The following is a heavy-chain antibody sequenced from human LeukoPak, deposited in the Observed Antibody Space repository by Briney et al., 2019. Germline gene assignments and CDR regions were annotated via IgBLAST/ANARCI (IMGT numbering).Heavy chain of an antibody. CDR1: GFTFSSYA. Sequence: GGSLRLSCAASGFTFSSYAMSWLRQAPGKGLEWVSSISGSYGTTYYADSVKGRFTISRDNSKNTLYLRMNSLRAEDTALYYCAKGNIAELPAAPYYWGQGTLVTVSP. V-gene: IGHV3-23*01. CDR2: ISGSYGTT. D-gene: IGHD2-2*01. J-gene: IGHJ4*02. CDR3: AKGNIAELPAAPYY.